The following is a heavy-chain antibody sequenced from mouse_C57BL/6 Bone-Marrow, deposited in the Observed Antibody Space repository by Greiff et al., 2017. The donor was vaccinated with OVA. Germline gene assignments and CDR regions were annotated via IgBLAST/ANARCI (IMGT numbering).Heavy chain of an antibody. Sequence: EVKLMESGPELVKPGASVKISCKASGYTFTDYYMNWVKQSHGKSLEWIGDINPNNGGTSYNQKFKGKATLTVDKSSSTAYMELRSLTSEDSAVYYCAYDYDVGAWFAYWGQGTLVTVSA. V-gene: IGHV1-26*01. CDR1: GYTFTDYY. CDR3: AYDYDVGAWFAY. D-gene: IGHD2-4*01. CDR2: INPNNGGT. J-gene: IGHJ3*01.